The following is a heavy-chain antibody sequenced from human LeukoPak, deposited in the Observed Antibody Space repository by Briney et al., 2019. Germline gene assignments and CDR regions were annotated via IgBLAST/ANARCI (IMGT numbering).Heavy chain of an antibody. CDR3: AAAGSLGNWYFDL. J-gene: IGHJ2*01. V-gene: IGHV1-58*02. CDR1: GFTFTSSA. D-gene: IGHD6-13*01. Sequence: SVKVSCKASGFTFTSSAMQWVRQARGQRLEWIGWIVVGSGNTNYAQKFQERVTITRDMSTSTAYMELSSLRSEDTAVYYCAAAGSLGNWYFDLWGRGTLVTVSS. CDR2: IVVGSGNT.